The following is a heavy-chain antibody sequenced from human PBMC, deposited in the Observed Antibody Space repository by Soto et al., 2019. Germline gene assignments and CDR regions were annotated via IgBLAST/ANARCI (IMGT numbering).Heavy chain of an antibody. V-gene: IGHV3-74*01. J-gene: IGHJ4*02. CDR3: ARVAIGSYYFEY. CDR2: INPDGSTT. Sequence: EVQLVESGGGLVQPGGSLRLSCAASGFTFSSYWMHWVRQAPGKGPVWVSRINPDGSTTSYADSVKGRFTISRDSAKDTLYLQMSSLRAEDTAVYYCARVAIGSYYFEYWGQGTLVTVSS. CDR1: GFTFSSYW. D-gene: IGHD3-10*01.